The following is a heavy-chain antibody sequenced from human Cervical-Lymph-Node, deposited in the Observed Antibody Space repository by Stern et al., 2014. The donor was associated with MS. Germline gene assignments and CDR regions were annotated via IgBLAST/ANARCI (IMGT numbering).Heavy chain of an antibody. D-gene: IGHD6-13*01. J-gene: IGHJ4*02. CDR2: INPSGGST. CDR3: ARDLIAAAGSEYFDY. V-gene: IGHV1-46*01. CDR1: GYTFTSYY. Sequence: QVQLVQSGAEVKKPGASVKVSCKASGYTFTSYYMHWGRQAPGQGLEWMGIINPSGGSTSYAQKFQGRVTMTRDTSTSTVYMELSSLRSEDTAVYYCARDLIAAAGSEYFDYWGQGTLVTVSS.